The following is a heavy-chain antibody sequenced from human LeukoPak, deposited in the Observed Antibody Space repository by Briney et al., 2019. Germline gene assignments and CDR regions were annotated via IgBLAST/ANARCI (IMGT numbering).Heavy chain of an antibody. J-gene: IGHJ4*02. D-gene: IGHD3-22*01. Sequence: SETLALTCTVSGGSISSSSYYWGWIRQPPGKGLEWVGNIYYSGNTYHNPSLKSRVTISVDTSKNQFSLKLDSVTAADTAVYYCARTITVIKRYFDFWGQGTLVTVSS. CDR2: IYYSGNT. CDR1: GGSISSSSYY. V-gene: IGHV4-39*01. CDR3: ARTITVIKRYFDF.